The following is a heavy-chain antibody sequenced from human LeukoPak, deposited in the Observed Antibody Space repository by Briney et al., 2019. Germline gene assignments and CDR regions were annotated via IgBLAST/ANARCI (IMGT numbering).Heavy chain of an antibody. CDR3: AGQKGMDY. CDR2: ISSDRTTI. Sequence: PGGSLRLSCAASGFTFSSYTMSWVRQAPGKGLEWVSSISSDRTTIFYADSVKGRFTISRDNAQNSLYLQMNRLRDEDTAVYYCAGQKGMDYWGQGTQVIVSS. CDR1: GFTFSSYT. J-gene: IGHJ4*02. V-gene: IGHV3-48*02.